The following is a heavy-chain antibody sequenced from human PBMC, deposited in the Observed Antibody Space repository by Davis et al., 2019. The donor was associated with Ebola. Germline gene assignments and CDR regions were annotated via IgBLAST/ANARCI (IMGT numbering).Heavy chain of an antibody. CDR2: IWDSGTT. J-gene: IGHJ4*02. CDR3: ARAYGGNHFDS. Sequence: PGGSLRLSCSVSGESISGSYWNWIRQPPGKGLEWLGIIWDSGTTKYNPSLKSRLSISRDTSKNQFSLQVTSVTSADTAVYFCARAYGGNHFDSWGQGTQVIVSS. D-gene: IGHD4-23*01. CDR1: GESISGSY. V-gene: IGHV4-59*01.